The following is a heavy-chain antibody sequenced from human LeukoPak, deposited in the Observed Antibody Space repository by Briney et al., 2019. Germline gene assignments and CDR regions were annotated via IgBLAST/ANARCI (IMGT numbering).Heavy chain of an antibody. V-gene: IGHV3-9*01. CDR2: ISWNSGSI. J-gene: IGHJ4*02. D-gene: IGHD6-19*01. Sequence: GGSLRLSCAASGFTFDDYAMHWVRQAPGKGLEWVSGISWNSGSIGYADPVKGRFTISSDNDKNSLYLQMNSLRAEDTALYYCAKDFSSGWYSWYYFDYWGQGTLVTVSS. CDR3: AKDFSSGWYSWYYFDY. CDR1: GFTFDDYA.